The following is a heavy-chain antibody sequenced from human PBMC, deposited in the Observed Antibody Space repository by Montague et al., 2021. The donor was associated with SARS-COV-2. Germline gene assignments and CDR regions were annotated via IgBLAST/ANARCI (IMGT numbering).Heavy chain of an antibody. J-gene: IGHJ3*02. V-gene: IGHV4-59*01. Sequence: SETLSLTCTVSGGSITGYYWSWFRRSPGKGLEWIAYIYDGGAVXXXPSXXXRVTISTDTSKNQLSLKVNSVTAADTAVYYCVRDHPYGGPWGAYDIWGQGTVVTVSS. CDR3: VRDHPYGGPWGAYDI. CDR1: GGSITGYY. D-gene: IGHD4-23*01. CDR2: IYDGGAV.